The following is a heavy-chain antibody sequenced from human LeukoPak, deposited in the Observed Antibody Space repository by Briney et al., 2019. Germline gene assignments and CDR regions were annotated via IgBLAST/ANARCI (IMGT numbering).Heavy chain of an antibody. CDR2: IRYDGSNK. CDR3: ARGLSFSDSSGYYPSDPFDI. V-gene: IGHV3-30*02. D-gene: IGHD3-22*01. J-gene: IGHJ3*02. Sequence: GGSLRLSCAASGFTFSSYGMHWVRQAPGKGLEWVAFIRYDGSNKYYADSVKGRFTISRDNSKNTLYLQMNSLRAEDTAVYYCARGLSFSDSSGYYPSDPFDIWGQGTMVTVSS. CDR1: GFTFSSYG.